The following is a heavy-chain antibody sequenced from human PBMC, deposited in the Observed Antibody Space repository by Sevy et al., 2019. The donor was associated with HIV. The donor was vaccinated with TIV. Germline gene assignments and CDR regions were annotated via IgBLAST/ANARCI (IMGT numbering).Heavy chain of an antibody. CDR1: GLTFSSAW. D-gene: IGHD5-12*01. V-gene: IGHV3-15*01. CDR3: ITDPAYRGYDEEVINYYFYGMDV. Sequence: GGSLRLSCTASGLTFSSAWMSWVRQAPGKGLEWVGRIKSEFDGGAIDYAAPVKGRFSISREDSKTTVYLQMNSLKTDDTAVYYCITDPAYRGYDEEVINYYFYGMDVWGQGTTVTVSS. J-gene: IGHJ6*02. CDR2: IKSEFDGGAI.